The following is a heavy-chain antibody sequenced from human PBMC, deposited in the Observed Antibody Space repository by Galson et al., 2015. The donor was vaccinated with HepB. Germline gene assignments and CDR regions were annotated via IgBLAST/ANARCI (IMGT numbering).Heavy chain of an antibody. CDR2: TSGSGDNT. CDR1: GFIFSNYA. V-gene: IGHV3-23*01. D-gene: IGHD2-15*01. CDR3: AKDKSGGVAASGPNAYFDY. J-gene: IGHJ4*02. Sequence: SLRLSCAASGFIFSNYAINWVRQAPEKGLEWVSVTSGSGDNTDYADSVKGRFTISRDNSKNTLYLQMNSLRADDTAVYYCAKDKSGGVAASGPNAYFDYWGQGTLVTVSS.